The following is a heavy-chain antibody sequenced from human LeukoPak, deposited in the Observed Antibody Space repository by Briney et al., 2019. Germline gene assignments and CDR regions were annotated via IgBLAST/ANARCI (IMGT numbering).Heavy chain of an antibody. Sequence: ASVKVSCKASGGTFSSYAISWVRQAPGQGLEWMGGFIPIFGTANYAQKFQGRVTITADESTSTAYMELSSLRSEDTAVYYCASGLVGATTGSYWGQGTLVTVSS. J-gene: IGHJ4*02. CDR2: FIPIFGTA. CDR1: GGTFSSYA. CDR3: ASGLVGATTGSY. V-gene: IGHV1-69*13. D-gene: IGHD1-26*01.